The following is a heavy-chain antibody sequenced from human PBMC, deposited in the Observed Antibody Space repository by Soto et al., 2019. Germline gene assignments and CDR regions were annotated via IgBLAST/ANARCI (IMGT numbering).Heavy chain of an antibody. CDR2: ISSSGGTI. J-gene: IGHJ4*02. D-gene: IGHD4-4*01. CDR1: GFTFSDYY. CDR3: APADAARATAYFDY. V-gene: IGHV3-11*01. Sequence: GGSLRLSXAASGFTFSDYYMSWIRQAPGKGLEWVSYISSSGGTIYYADSVKGRFTISRDNAKNTLYLQMNSLRAEDTAVYYWAPADAARATAYFDYWGQGTLVTVSS.